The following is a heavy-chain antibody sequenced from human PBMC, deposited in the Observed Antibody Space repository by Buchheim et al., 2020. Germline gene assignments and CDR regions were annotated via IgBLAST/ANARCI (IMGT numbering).Heavy chain of an antibody. CDR2: INPNSGGT. V-gene: IGHV1-2*04. D-gene: IGHD3-10*01. CDR1: GYTFTGYY. CDR3: ARDLTMVRGVIPHARMDV. J-gene: IGHJ6*02. Sequence: QVQLVQSGAEVKKPGASVKVSCKASGYTFTGYYMHWVRQAPGQGLEWMGWINPNSGGTNYAQKFQGWVTMTRATSISTAYMELSRLRSDDTAVYYCARDLTMVRGVIPHARMDVWGQGTT.